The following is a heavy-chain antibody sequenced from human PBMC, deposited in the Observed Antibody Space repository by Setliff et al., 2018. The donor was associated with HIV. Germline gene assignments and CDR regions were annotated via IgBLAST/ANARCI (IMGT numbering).Heavy chain of an antibody. CDR1: GYSISSGDY. CDR3: ARGVRDNSGWSSYYFDY. J-gene: IGHJ4*02. V-gene: IGHV4-38-2*02. D-gene: IGHD6-19*01. CDR2: INHSGST. Sequence: SETLSLTCTGSGYSISSGDYWNWIRQPPGKGLEWIGEINHSGSTNYNPSLERRVTTSVDTSKKQFSLRLTSVTAADTAVYYCARGVRDNSGWSSYYFDYWGQGTLVTVSS.